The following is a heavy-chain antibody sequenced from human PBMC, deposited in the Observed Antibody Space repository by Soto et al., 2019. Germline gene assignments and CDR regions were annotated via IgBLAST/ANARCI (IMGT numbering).Heavy chain of an antibody. Sequence: SGGSLRLSCAASGFTFSNYWMTWVRQAPGKGLEWVANIKEDGSETHYVDSVKGRFTISRDNAQNSLYLQMNSLRAEDTAVYYCARALVNGGDYWGQGSLVTVSS. J-gene: IGHJ4*02. CDR1: GFTFSNYW. D-gene: IGHD2-8*02. V-gene: IGHV3-7*01. CDR3: ARALVNGGDY. CDR2: IKEDGSET.